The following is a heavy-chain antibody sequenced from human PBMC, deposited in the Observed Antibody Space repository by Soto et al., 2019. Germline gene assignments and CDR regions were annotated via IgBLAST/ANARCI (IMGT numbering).Heavy chain of an antibody. J-gene: IGHJ4*02. CDR1: GFTFGDYA. CDR2: IRSKAYGGTT. Sequence: GGSLRLSCTASGFTFGDYAMSWVRQAPGKGLEWVGFIRSKAYGGTTEYAASVKGRFTISRDDSKSIAYLQMNSLKTEDTAVYYCTRDSGDGFDYDSSGFLSDYWGQGTLVTVSS. D-gene: IGHD3-22*01. V-gene: IGHV3-49*04. CDR3: TRDSGDGFDYDSSGFLSDY.